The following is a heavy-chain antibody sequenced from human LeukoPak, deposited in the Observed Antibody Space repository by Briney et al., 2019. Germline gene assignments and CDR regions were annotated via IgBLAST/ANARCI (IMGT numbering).Heavy chain of an antibody. V-gene: IGHV3-30*04. CDR2: ISYYGSNK. Sequence: GGSLRLSCAASGFTFSSYAMHWVRQAPGKGLEWVAVISYYGSNKYYADSVKGRFTISRDNSKNTLYLQMNSLRAEDTAVYYCAREEEVYFWSGTYYYYGMDVWGQGTTVTVSS. D-gene: IGHD3-3*01. CDR1: GFTFSSYA. CDR3: AREEEVYFWSGTYYYYGMDV. J-gene: IGHJ6*02.